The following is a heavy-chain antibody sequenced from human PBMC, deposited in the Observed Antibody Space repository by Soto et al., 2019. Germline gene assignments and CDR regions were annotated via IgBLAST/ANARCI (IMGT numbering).Heavy chain of an antibody. Sequence: GGSLRLSCAASGFIFTGAWMGWVRQAPGKGLEWVGRVKSKTDGGTTDYAAPVKGRFTISRDDSKNTLYLQTNSLKSEDAALYYCATEGAVVRLFDFWGQGTLVTVSS. V-gene: IGHV3-15*01. CDR3: ATEGAVVRLFDF. J-gene: IGHJ4*02. CDR2: VKSKTDGGTT. D-gene: IGHD6-19*01. CDR1: GFIFTGAW.